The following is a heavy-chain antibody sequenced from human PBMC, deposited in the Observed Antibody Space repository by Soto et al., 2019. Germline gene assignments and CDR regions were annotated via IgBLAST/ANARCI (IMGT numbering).Heavy chain of an antibody. V-gene: IGHV4-31*03. CDR3: AKSSVRGIKHS. CDR2: IYFSGSA. Sequence: QVQLQESGPGLVKPSQTLSLTCTVSGDSLSRGGYYWSWIRQLPGKGLEWIGYIYFSGSAYYNPSLKSRVTMSIDTSKNQFSLRRTSLTAADTAVYYCAKSSVRGIKHSWGQGTLAIVSS. D-gene: IGHD3-10*01. J-gene: IGHJ4*02. CDR1: GDSLSRGGYY.